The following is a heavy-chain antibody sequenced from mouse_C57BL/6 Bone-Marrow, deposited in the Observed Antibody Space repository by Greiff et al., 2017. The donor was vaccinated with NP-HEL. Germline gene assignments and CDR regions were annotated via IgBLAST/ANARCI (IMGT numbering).Heavy chain of an antibody. CDR1: GFSLTSYG. J-gene: IGHJ2*01. CDR2: IWSGGST. CDR3: ARNMMALYYFDY. Sequence: VQLQQSGPGLVQPSQSLSITCTVSGFSLTSYGVHWVRQSPGKGLEWLGVIWSGGSTDYNAAFISRLSISKDNSKSQVFFKMNSLQADDTAIYYCARNMMALYYFDYWGQGTTLTVSS. V-gene: IGHV2-2*01. D-gene: IGHD2-3*01.